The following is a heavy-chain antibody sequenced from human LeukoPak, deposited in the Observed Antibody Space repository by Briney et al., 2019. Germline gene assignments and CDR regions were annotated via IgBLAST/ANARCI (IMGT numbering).Heavy chain of an antibody. V-gene: IGHV3-23*01. Sequence: PGGSLRLSCAASGFIFSHYGMNWVRQAPGKGLEWVSGITSRSTTYYADSVKGRFTISRDNSKGTVYLQMNSLRPEDTAVYYCAKDDAWLQYGNWGRGTLVTVSS. CDR3: AKDDAWLQYGN. D-gene: IGHD5-24*01. J-gene: IGHJ4*02. CDR1: GFIFSHYG. CDR2: ITSRSTT.